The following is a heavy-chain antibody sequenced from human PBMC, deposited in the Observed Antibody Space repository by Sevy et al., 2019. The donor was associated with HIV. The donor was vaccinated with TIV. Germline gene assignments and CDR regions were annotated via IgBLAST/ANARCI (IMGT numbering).Heavy chain of an antibody. CDR3: ARRDVGYCSSTSCYAGDWFDP. Sequence: SETLSLTCTVSGGSISSSSYYWGWIRQPPGKGLEWIGRTYYSGSTYYNPSLKRRVTISVDTSKNQFSLRLSSVTAADMAVYYCARRDVGYCSSTSCYAGDWFDPWGQGTLVTVSS. V-gene: IGHV4-39*01. CDR1: GGSISSSSYY. D-gene: IGHD2-2*01. CDR2: TYYSGST. J-gene: IGHJ5*02.